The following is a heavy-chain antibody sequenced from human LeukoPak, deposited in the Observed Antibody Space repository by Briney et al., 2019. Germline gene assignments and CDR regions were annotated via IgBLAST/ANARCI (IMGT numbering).Heavy chain of an antibody. CDR2: MNPNSGNT. J-gene: IGHJ3*02. Sequence: ASVKVSCKASGYTFTSYDINWVRQATGQGLEWMGWMNPNSGNTGYAQKFQGRVTMTRNTSISTAYMELSSLRSEDTAVYYCAPRRYYYDSHAFDIWGQGTMVTVSS. V-gene: IGHV1-8*01. CDR3: APRRYYYDSHAFDI. D-gene: IGHD3-22*01. CDR1: GYTFTSYD.